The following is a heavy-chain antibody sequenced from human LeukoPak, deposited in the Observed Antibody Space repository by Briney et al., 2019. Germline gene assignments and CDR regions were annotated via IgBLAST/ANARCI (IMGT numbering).Heavy chain of an antibody. CDR1: GGSISSSSYY. Sequence: PSETLSLTCTVSGGSISSSSYYWGWIRQPPGKGLEWIGSIYYSGSTYYNPSLKSRVTISVDTSKNQFSLKLSSVTAADTAVYYCAREKCDYYDSSGLCYYYYGMDVWGQGTTVTVSS. J-gene: IGHJ6*02. CDR2: IYYSGST. D-gene: IGHD3-22*01. CDR3: AREKCDYYDSSGLCYYYYGMDV. V-gene: IGHV4-39*02.